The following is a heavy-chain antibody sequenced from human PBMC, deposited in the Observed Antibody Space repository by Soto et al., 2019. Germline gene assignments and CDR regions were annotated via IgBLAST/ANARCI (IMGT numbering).Heavy chain of an antibody. CDR2: ISAYNGNT. CDR1: GYTFTSYG. D-gene: IGHD6-19*01. CDR3: ARAIGSSGWYIHPYNWFDP. J-gene: IGHJ5*02. Sequence: GSSVKVSCKASGYTFTSYGISWVRQAPGQGLEWMGWISAYNGNTNYAQKLQGRVTMTTDTSTSTAYMELRSLRSDDTAVYYCARAIGSSGWYIHPYNWFDPWGQGTLVTVSS. V-gene: IGHV1-18*04.